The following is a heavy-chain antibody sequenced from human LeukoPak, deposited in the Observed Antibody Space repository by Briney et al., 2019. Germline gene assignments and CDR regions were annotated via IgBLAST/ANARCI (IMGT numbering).Heavy chain of an antibody. D-gene: IGHD6-19*01. CDR3: ARGASSGWTNYYYYYGMDV. CDR1: GFTFSDYY. Sequence: GGSLRLSCAASGFTFSDYYMSWIRQAPGKGLEWVSYISSSGSTIYYADSVEGRFTISRDNAKNSLYLQMNSLRAEDTAVYYCARGASSGWTNYYYYYGMDVWGQGTTVTVSS. J-gene: IGHJ6*02. CDR2: ISSSGSTI. V-gene: IGHV3-11*01.